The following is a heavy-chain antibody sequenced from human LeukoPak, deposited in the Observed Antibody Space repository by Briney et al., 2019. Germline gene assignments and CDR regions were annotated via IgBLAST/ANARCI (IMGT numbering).Heavy chain of an antibody. V-gene: IGHV4-39*07. CDR2: IYYSGST. D-gene: IGHD6-13*01. CDR3: ARGSSGGYSYYYYYMDV. CDR1: GGSISSSSYY. J-gene: IGHJ6*03. Sequence: PSETLSLTCTVSGGSISSSSYYWGWIRQPPGKGLEWIGSIYYSGSTYYNPSLKSRVTISVDTSKNQFSLKLSSVTAADTAVYYCARGSSGGYSYYYYYMDVWGKGTTVTVSS.